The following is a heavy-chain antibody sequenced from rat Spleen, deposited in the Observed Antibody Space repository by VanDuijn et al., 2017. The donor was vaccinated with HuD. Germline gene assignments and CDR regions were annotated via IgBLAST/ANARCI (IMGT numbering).Heavy chain of an antibody. J-gene: IGHJ2*01. CDR3: ASLTGPFDY. CDR2: IWGDGST. D-gene: IGHD5-1*01. V-gene: IGHV2S35*01. Sequence: VQLVESGGGLVQPGGSLKLSCVASGFTFNNYWMTWIRQPPGKGLEWMGGIWGDGSTNYNSALKSRLSISRDTSKSQVRLKMNSLQTEDTAMYCCASLTGPFDYWGQGVMVTVSS. CDR1: GFTFNNYW.